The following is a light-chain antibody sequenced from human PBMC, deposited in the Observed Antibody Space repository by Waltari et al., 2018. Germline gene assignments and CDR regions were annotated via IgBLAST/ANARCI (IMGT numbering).Light chain of an antibody. Sequence: EIVMTQSPATLSVSPGERATLACRASQSVSSNLAWYQQKPGQAPRLLIYGASTRASGSSARFSGSGSGTEFTLTISSLQSEDFEVYYCQQYYSAPYTFGQGTKLVLK. J-gene: IGKJ2*01. CDR1: QSVSSN. CDR2: GAS. V-gene: IGKV3-15*01. CDR3: QQYYSAPYT.